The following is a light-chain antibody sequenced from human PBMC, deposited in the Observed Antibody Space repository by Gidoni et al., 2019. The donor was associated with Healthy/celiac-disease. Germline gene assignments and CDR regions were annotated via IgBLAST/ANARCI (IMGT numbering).Light chain of an antibody. CDR1: QDISNY. CDR2: DAS. Sequence: DIQMTQSPSSLSASVGDRVTITCQASQDISNYLNWYQQKPGKAPKLLIYDASNLETGVPSRFSGSGSGTDFTFTSSSLQPEDIATYYCQQYDNLPPLGPVTFGPGTKVDIK. J-gene: IGKJ3*01. CDR3: QQYDNLPPLGPVT. V-gene: IGKV1-33*01.